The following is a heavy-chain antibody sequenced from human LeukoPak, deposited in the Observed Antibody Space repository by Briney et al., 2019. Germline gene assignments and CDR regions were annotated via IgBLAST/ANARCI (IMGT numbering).Heavy chain of an antibody. CDR1: GYPFSGYY. V-gene: IGHV1-2*02. J-gene: IGHJ4*02. CDR3: ARENLNYYGSGSNLY. Sequence: VASVKVSCKASGYPFSGYYIHWVRQGPGQGLEWLGWINPETGATKYAQRFEGSVTLTRDTSVTTVHMELSGLRSEASAVYYCARENLNYYGSGSNLYWGQGSQVTASS. CDR2: INPETGAT. D-gene: IGHD3-10*01.